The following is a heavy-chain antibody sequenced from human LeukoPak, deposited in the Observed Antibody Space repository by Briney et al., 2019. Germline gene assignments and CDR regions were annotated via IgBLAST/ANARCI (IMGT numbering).Heavy chain of an antibody. CDR1: GFTFGDYA. Sequence: GGSLRLSCTASGFTFGDYAMSWVRQAPGKGLEWVGFIGSKAYGGTTEYAASVKGRFTISRDDSKSIAYLQMNSLKTEDTAVYYCIGYYDSSGYYVFDYWGQGTLVTVSS. J-gene: IGHJ4*02. CDR2: IGSKAYGGTT. V-gene: IGHV3-49*04. D-gene: IGHD3-22*01. CDR3: IGYYDSSGYYVFDY.